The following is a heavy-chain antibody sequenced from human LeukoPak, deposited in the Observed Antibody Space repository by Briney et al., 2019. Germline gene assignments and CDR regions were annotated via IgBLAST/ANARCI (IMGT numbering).Heavy chain of an antibody. CDR1: GGSFSGYY. CDR3: ARRVTTRYYFDF. J-gene: IGHJ4*02. Sequence: SETLSLTCAVYGGSFSGYYWSWIRQPPGKGLEWIGYIHYSGSTNYNPSLKSRVTISVDTSKNQFSLRLSSVTAADTAVYYCARRVTTRYYFDFWGQGTLVTVSA. D-gene: IGHD2-21*02. CDR2: IHYSGST. V-gene: IGHV4-59*08.